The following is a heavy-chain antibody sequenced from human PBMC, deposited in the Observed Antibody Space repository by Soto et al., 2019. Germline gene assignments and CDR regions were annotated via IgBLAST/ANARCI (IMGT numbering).Heavy chain of an antibody. V-gene: IGHV1-69*02. CDR2: IIPILGIA. Sequence: QVQLVQSGAEVKKPGSSVKVSCKASGGTFSSYTISWVRQAPGQGLEWMGRIIPILGIANYAQKFQGRVTITADKSTSTAYMEVSSLRSEGTAVYYCASRYCRSGSCSDYWGQGTLVTVSS. D-gene: IGHD2-15*01. CDR1: GGTFSSYT. J-gene: IGHJ4*02. CDR3: ASRYCRSGSCSDY.